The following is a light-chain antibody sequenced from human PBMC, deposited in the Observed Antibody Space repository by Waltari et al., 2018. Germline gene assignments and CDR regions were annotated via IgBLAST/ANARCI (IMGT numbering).Light chain of an antibody. CDR2: EVT. V-gene: IGLV2-8*01. CDR1: SNDIGRYDL. CDR3: CSYAGSNNLGV. J-gene: IGLJ3*02. Sequence: QSALTQPPSASGSPGQSVTIPCTGPSNDIGRYDLSPWYQHHPGKPPKLMIYEVTNRPSGVPDRFSGSKSGNTASLTVSGLQAEDEADYYCCSYAGSNNLGVFGGGTKLTVL.